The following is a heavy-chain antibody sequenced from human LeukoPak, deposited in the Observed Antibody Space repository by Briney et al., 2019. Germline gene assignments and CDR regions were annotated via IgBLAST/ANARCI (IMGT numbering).Heavy chain of an antibody. CDR2: IYYSGST. D-gene: IGHD3-10*01. Sequence: SETLSLTCTVSGGSISSYYWSWIRQPPGKGLEWIGYIYYSGSTNYNPSLKSRVTISVDTSKNQFSLKLNSVIAADTAVYYCARGELWFGESQFDYWGQGTLVTVSS. J-gene: IGHJ4*02. CDR3: ARGELWFGESQFDY. CDR1: GGSISSYY. V-gene: IGHV4-59*01.